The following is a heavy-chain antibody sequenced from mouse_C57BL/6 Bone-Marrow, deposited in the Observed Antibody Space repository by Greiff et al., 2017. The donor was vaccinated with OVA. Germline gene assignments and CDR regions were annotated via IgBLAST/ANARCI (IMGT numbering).Heavy chain of an antibody. CDR3: ANYYGSSYGYFDV. CDR2: IDPSDSYT. V-gene: IGHV1-59*01. CDR1: GYTFTSYW. D-gene: IGHD1-1*01. J-gene: IGHJ1*03. Sequence: VQLQQPGAELVRPGTSVKLSCKASGYTFTSYWMHWVKQRPGQGLEWIGVIDPSDSYTNYNQKFKGKATLTVDTSSSTAYMQLSSLTSEDSAVYYCANYYGSSYGYFDVWGTGTTVTVSS.